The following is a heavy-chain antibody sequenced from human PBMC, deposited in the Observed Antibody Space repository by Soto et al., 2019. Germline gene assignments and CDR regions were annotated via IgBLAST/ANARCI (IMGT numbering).Heavy chain of an antibody. CDR3: ARGPYYDSSGYLSYYYGMDV. V-gene: IGHV1-46*01. D-gene: IGHD3-22*01. Sequence: ASVKVSCKASGYTFTSYAMHWVRQAPGQRLEWMGWINPSGGSTSYAQKFQGRVTMTRDTSTSTVYMELSSLRSEDTAVYYCARGPYYDSSGYLSYYYGMDVWGQGTTVTVSS. J-gene: IGHJ6*02. CDR2: INPSGGST. CDR1: GYTFTSYA.